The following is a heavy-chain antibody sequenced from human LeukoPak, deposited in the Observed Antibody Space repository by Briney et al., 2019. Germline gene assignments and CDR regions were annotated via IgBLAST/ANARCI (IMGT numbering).Heavy chain of an antibody. D-gene: IGHD5-24*01. Sequence: PGESLKISCKGSGYTFTTYWIGLVRQMPGKGLEWVGIIYPGDSETRYSPSFQGQVTISADKSISAAYLQWSSLQASDTAMYYCVRSPRDGCHDAFDVWGQGTMVTVSS. CDR1: GYTFTTYW. V-gene: IGHV5-51*01. J-gene: IGHJ3*01. CDR3: VRSPRDGCHDAFDV. CDR2: IYPGDSET.